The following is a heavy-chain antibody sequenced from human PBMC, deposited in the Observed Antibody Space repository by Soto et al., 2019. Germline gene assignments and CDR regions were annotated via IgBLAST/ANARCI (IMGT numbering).Heavy chain of an antibody. D-gene: IGHD3-3*01. CDR3: ARWSEAQGDFDY. Sequence: QVQLVQSGAEVKKPGASVKVSCKASGYTFTSYDINWVRQATGQGLEWMGWMNPNSGNTGYAQKFQGRFTMNRNTSISTAYMELSSLRSEDTAVYYCARWSEAQGDFDYWGQGTLVTVSS. J-gene: IGHJ4*02. CDR1: GYTFTSYD. V-gene: IGHV1-8*01. CDR2: MNPNSGNT.